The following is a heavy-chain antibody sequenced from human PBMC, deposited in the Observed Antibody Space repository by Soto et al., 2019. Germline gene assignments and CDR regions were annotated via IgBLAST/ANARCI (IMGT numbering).Heavy chain of an antibody. CDR3: ALAPILEWFYLRNNEFDY. CDR2: ISGSGGST. V-gene: IGHV3-23*01. CDR1: GFTFSSYA. J-gene: IGHJ4*02. Sequence: EVQLLESGGGLVQPGGSLRLSCAASGFTFSSYAMSWVRQAPGKGLEWVSAISGSGGSTYYADSVKGRFTISRDNSKKPLYRQMNSLRAEDTAVYYCALAPILEWFYLRNNEFDYWGQGTLVTVSS. D-gene: IGHD3-3*01.